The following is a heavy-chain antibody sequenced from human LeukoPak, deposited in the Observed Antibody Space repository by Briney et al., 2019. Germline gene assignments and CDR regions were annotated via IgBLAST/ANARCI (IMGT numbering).Heavy chain of an antibody. V-gene: IGHV4-59*01. Sequence: SETLSLTCTVSGGSTSSYYWSWIRQPPGKGLEWIGYIYYSGSTNYNPSLKSRVTISVDTSKNQFSLKLSSVTAADTAVYYCARGAANPLNYYYYMDVWGKGTTVTVSS. CDR1: GGSTSSYY. CDR2: IYYSGST. J-gene: IGHJ6*03. D-gene: IGHD4/OR15-4a*01. CDR3: ARGAANPLNYYYYMDV.